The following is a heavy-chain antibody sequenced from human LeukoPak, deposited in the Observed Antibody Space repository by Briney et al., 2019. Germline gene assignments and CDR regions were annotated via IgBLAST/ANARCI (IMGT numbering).Heavy chain of an antibody. Sequence: PSETLSLTCTVSGGSISSYYWSWIRQPPGKGLEWIGYIYTSGSTNYNPSLKSRVTISVDTSKNQFSLKLSSVTAADTAMYYCARHETYYYDSSGYYQPDYYYYYMDVWGKGTTVTVSS. D-gene: IGHD3-22*01. V-gene: IGHV4-4*09. J-gene: IGHJ6*03. CDR1: GGSISSYY. CDR2: IYTSGST. CDR3: ARHETYYYDSSGYYQPDYYYYYMDV.